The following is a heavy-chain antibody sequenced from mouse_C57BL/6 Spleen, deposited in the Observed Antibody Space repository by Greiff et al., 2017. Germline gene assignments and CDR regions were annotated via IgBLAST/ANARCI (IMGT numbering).Heavy chain of an antibody. CDR3: TRREGITTYAMDY. V-gene: IGHV6-6*01. Sequence: VQLQQSGGGLVQPGGSMKLSCAASGFTFSDAWMDWVRQSPEKGLEWVAEIRNKANNHATYYAESVKGRFTISRDDSKSSVYLQMNSLRAEDTGIYYCTRREGITTYAMDYWGQGTSVTVSS. J-gene: IGHJ4*01. CDR1: GFTFSDAW. D-gene: IGHD1-1*01. CDR2: IRNKANNHAT.